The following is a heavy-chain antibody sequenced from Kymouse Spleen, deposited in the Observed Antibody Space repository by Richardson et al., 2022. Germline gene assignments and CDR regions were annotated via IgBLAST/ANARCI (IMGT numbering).Heavy chain of an antibody. D-gene: IGHD1-26*01. CDR1: GFTFSSYA. CDR3: AKGRVVGATRYYYYGMDV. CDR2: ISGSGGST. Sequence: EVQLVESGGGLVQPGGSLRLSCAASGFTFSSYAMSWVRQAPGKGLEWVSAISGSGGSTYYADSVKGRFTISRDNSKNTLYLQMNSLRAEDTAVYYCAKGRVVGATRYYYYGMDVWGQGTTVTVSS. V-gene: IGHV3-23*04. J-gene: IGHJ6*02.